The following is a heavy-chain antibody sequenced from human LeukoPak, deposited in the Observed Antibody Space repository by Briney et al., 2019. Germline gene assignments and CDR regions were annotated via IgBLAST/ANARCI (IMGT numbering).Heavy chain of an antibody. V-gene: IGHV5-51*01. CDR1: GYSFTSYW. J-gene: IGHJ4*02. Sequence: VESLKISCKGSGYSFTSYWIGWVRQMPGKGLEWMGIIYPGDSDTRYSPSFQGQVTISADKSISTAYLQWSSLKASDTAMYYRARHSYYDKLGLCDYWGQGTLVTVSS. CDR3: ARHSYYDKLGLCDY. CDR2: IYPGDSDT. D-gene: IGHD3-22*01.